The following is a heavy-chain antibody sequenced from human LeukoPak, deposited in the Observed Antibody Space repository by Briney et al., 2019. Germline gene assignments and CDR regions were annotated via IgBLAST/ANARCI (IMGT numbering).Heavy chain of an antibody. CDR2: MGGSDDST. D-gene: IGHD3-3*01. CDR1: GVSFSSYA. CDR3: ARGRRTDFHYYNYMDV. V-gene: IGHV3-23*01. J-gene: IGHJ6*03. Sequence: GGSLRLSCVASGVSFSSYAINWVRQGAGKGLEWGSGMGGSDDSTYHADSVRGRFPISRDNSKNTLYLHMNSLSGEDTAVYYCARGRRTDFHYYNYMDVWGKGTAVTVSS.